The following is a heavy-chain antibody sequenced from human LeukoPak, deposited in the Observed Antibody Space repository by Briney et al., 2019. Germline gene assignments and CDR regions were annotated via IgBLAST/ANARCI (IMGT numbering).Heavy chain of an antibody. V-gene: IGHV3-21*06. CDR2: ISSSSSYI. CDR3: AALGGGC. D-gene: IGHD3-16*01. J-gene: IGHJ4*02. Sequence: GGSLRLSCAASGFTFSTYSMNWVRQAPGKGLEWVSSISSSSSYIYYADSLKGRFTISRDNAKNSLYLQMNSLRAEDMAVYYCAALGGGCWGQGTLVTVSS. CDR1: GFTFSTYS.